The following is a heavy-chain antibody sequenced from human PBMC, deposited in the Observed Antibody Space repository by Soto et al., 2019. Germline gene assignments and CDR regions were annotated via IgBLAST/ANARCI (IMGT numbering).Heavy chain of an antibody. CDR3: ARDRGATAYYYYGMDV. CDR2: IIPILGIA. J-gene: IGHJ6*02. CDR1: GGTFSSYT. Sequence: QVQLVQSGAEVKKPGSSVKVSCKASGGTFSSYTISWVRHAPGQGLEWMGRIIPILGIANYAQKFQGRVTITEDKSTSTVYMELSSLRSEDTAVYYCARDRGATAYYYYGMDVWGQGTTVTVSS. D-gene: IGHD1-1*01. V-gene: IGHV1-69*08.